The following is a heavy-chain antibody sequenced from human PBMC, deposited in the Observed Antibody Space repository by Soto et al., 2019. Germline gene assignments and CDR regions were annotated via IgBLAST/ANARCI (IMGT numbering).Heavy chain of an antibody. CDR3: ARVGKRWSSGWKSEY. J-gene: IGHJ4*02. D-gene: IGHD6-19*01. CDR1: GGSFSGYY. V-gene: IGHV4-34*01. CDR2: INHSGST. Sequence: SETRSLTCAVYGGSFSGYYWSWIRQPPGKGLEWIGEINHSGSTNYNPSLKSRVTISVDTSKNQFSLKLSSVTAADTAVYYCARVGKRWSSGWKSEYWGKENMVSASS.